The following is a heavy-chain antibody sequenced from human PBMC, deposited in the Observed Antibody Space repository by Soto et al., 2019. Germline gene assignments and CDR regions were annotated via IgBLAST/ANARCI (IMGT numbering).Heavy chain of an antibody. CDR2: IHHSGST. J-gene: IGHJ3*02. D-gene: IGHD2-15*01. Sequence: SETLSLTCTVSGGPISSSSFHWGWIRQSPGKGLEWIGSIHHSGSTNYNPSLKSRVTISVDTSKNQFSLKLSSLTAADTAVYYCARGRLGYCSGGSCYSRDFAFDIWGQGTMVT. V-gene: IGHV4-39*01. CDR1: GGPISSSSFH. CDR3: ARGRLGYCSGGSCYSRDFAFDI.